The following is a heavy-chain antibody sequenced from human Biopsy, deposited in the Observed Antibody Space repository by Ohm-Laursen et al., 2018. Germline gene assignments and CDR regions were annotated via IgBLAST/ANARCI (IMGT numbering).Heavy chain of an antibody. CDR2: IYYTGST. J-gene: IGHJ4*02. V-gene: IGHV4-59*01. Sequence: PGTLSLTCPVSRDSISNYYWTWIRQSPGKGLEWIGNIYYTGSTNYNPSVKSRVTISVDTSKNQFSLKLNSVTAADTAVYFCARDSRGGHLNTTLITGKNLDSWGQGILVTVSS. CDR1: RDSISNYY. D-gene: IGHD3-16*01. CDR3: ARDSRGGHLNTTLITGKNLDS.